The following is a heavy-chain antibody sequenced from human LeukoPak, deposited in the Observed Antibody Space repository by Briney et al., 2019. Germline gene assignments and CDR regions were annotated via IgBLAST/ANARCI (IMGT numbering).Heavy chain of an antibody. Sequence: ASVKVSCKASVYTFTSYDINWVRQATGQGLEWMGWKNPNSGNTGYAQKFQGRVTMTRNTSISTAYMELSSLRSEDTAVYYCARPDRRRSGYYTLGYWGQGTLVTVSS. V-gene: IGHV1-8*01. J-gene: IGHJ4*02. CDR3: ARPDRRRSGYYTLGY. D-gene: IGHD3-3*01. CDR2: KNPNSGNT. CDR1: VYTFTSYD.